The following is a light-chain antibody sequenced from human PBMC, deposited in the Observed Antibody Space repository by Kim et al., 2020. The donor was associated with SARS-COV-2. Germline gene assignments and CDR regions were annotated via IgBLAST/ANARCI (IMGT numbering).Light chain of an antibody. CDR3: QHYGSAPRT. CDR1: QSVSRNF. J-gene: IGKJ1*01. V-gene: IGKV3-20*01. Sequence: EIVLTQSPGTLSLSPGERATLSCRASQSVSRNFLAWYQQKGGQAPRLLIYAASTRATGIPDRFSGSGSGTDFTLNISRLEPEDFAVYYCQHYGSAPRTFGEGTKVDIK. CDR2: AAS.